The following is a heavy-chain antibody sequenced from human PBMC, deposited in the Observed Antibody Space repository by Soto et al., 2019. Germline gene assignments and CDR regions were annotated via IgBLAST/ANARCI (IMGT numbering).Heavy chain of an antibody. V-gene: IGHV4-31*03. CDR3: TRDQGPRLGWFDP. D-gene: IGHD2-21*01. CDR1: GGSISSGGYY. Sequence: SETLSLTCTVSGGSISSGGYYWSWIRQHPGKGLEWIGFIYYSGSTYSNPSLKSRVTISADTSKNQFSLKLSSVTAADTAVYYCTRDQGPRLGWFDPWGQGILVTVSS. CDR2: IYYSGST. J-gene: IGHJ5*02.